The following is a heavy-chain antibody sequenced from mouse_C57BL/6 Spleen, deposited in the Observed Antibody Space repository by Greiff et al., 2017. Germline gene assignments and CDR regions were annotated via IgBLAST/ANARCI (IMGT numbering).Heavy chain of an antibody. CDR3: ARRGFYYGNSYYFDY. D-gene: IGHD2-1*01. CDR1: GFTFSSYA. V-gene: IGHV5-4*03. Sequence: EVMLVESGGGLVKPGGSLKLSCAASGFTFSSYAMSWVRQTPEKRLEWVATISDGGSYTYYPDNVKGRFTISRDNAKNNLYLQMSHLKSEDTAMYYCARRGFYYGNSYYFDYWGQGTTLTVSS. CDR2: ISDGGSYT. J-gene: IGHJ2*01.